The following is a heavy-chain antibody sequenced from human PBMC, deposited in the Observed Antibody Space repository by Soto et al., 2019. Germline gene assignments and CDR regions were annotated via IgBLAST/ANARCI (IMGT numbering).Heavy chain of an antibody. CDR1: GFTFSDYY. CDR3: ARLGWTVVTRGYAFDI. J-gene: IGHJ3*02. V-gene: IGHV3-11*01. CDR2: ISSSGSTI. D-gene: IGHD2-21*02. Sequence: PGGSLRLSYEASGFTFSDYYMSWIRQAPGKGLEWVSYISSSGSTIYYADSVKGRFTISRDNAKNSLYLQMNSLRAEDTAVYYCARLGWTVVTRGYAFDIRGQGTMVTVSS.